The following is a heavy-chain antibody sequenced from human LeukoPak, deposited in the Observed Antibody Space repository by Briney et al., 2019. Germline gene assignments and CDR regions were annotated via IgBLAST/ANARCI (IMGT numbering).Heavy chain of an antibody. J-gene: IGHJ2*01. V-gene: IGHV3-74*01. CDR3: ARGGLRNWYFDL. Sequence: GGSLRLSCAASGFTFSSYWMHWVRQASGKGLVWVSRLNSDGTNTYHADSVKGRVTISRDNAKNMVYLEMNSLRAEDTAVYYCARGGLRNWYFDLWGRGTLVTVSS. CDR1: GFTFSSYW. D-gene: IGHD5-12*01. CDR2: LNSDGTNT.